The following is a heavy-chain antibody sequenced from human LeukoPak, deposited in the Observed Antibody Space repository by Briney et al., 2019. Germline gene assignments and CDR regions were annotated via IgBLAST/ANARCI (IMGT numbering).Heavy chain of an antibody. CDR3: AKNGDRGAYCTGGTCYPYFYYYMDV. CDR1: GVSMKNII. Sequence: PSGTLSLTCTVSGVSMKNIIWWTRVRQSPGKGLEWVSSISSTGGTTYYADSVKGRFTISRDNSKNTLYLQMNGLRAEDTAIYYCAKNGDRGAYCTGGTCYPYFYYYMDVWGKGTTVTI. J-gene: IGHJ6*03. D-gene: IGHD2-15*01. CDR2: ISSTGGTT. V-gene: IGHV3-23*01.